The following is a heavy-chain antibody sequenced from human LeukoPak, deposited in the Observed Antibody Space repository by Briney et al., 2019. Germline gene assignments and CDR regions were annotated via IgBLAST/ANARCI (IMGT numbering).Heavy chain of an antibody. CDR3: ARQFLVGSTFHAFDL. V-gene: IGHV4-4*07. J-gene: IGHJ3*01. D-gene: IGHD1-26*01. CDR2: VDSSGDT. CDR1: VVSMNGYY. Sequence: SETLSLTCSVSVVSMNGYYWSWLRQSAGNRLEWIGHVDSSGDTNYNPSLESRVTMSVDTSKKQFSLKLTSVTAADMAVYFCARQFLVGSTFHAFDLWGQGTRVTVSS.